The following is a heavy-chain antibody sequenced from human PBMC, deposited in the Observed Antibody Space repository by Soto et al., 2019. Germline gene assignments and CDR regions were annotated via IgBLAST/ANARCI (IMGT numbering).Heavy chain of an antibody. CDR1: GFSFSNYG. D-gene: IGHD3-10*01. CDR2: ISYDGSYK. V-gene: IGHV3-30*18. CDR3: AKDRAGMEYYYGSGSYPQLDY. Sequence: QVQLVESGGGVVQPGRSLRLSCAVSGFSFSNYGLHWVRQAPGKGLEWVAVISYDGSYKYYADSVKGRFTISRDNSKNTLYLHMNSLRAEDTAVYYCAKDRAGMEYYYGSGSYPQLDYWGQGTLVTVSS. J-gene: IGHJ4*02.